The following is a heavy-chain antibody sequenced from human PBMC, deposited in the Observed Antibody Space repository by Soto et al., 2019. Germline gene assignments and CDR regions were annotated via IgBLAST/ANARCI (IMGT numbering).Heavy chain of an antibody. V-gene: IGHV1-69*12. Sequence: QGELVQSGAEVKKPGSSVKVSCKASGDTFSRYAISWVRQAPGQGLEWMGGIIPIFGTANYAQKFQGRVTITADESTSTAYMELSSLRSEDTAVYYCARVRIGTTSYYFDYWGQGTLVTVSS. CDR1: GDTFSRYA. CDR3: ARVRIGTTSYYFDY. D-gene: IGHD1-7*01. CDR2: IIPIFGTA. J-gene: IGHJ4*02.